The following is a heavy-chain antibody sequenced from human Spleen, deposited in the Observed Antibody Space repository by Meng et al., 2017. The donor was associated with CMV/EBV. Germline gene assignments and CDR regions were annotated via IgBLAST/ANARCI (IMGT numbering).Heavy chain of an antibody. CDR1: GFTFNTYA. Sequence: CAASGFTFNTYAMAWVRQAPGKGLEWVSTILGTGATYYADYVKGRFTISRDDSRNTLFLQMNSLRDEDTAVFYCARGDSSTTWLVFDYWGLGTLVTVSS. D-gene: IGHD6-13*01. CDR3: ARGDSSTTWLVFDY. V-gene: IGHV3-23*01. CDR2: ILGTGAT. J-gene: IGHJ4*02.